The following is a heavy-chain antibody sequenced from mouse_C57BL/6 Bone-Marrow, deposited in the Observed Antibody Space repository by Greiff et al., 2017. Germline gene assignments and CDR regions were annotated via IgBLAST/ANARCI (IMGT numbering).Heavy chain of an antibody. Sequence: QVQLQQPGAELVRPGSSVKLSCKASGYTFTSYWMDWVKQRPGQGLEWIGNIYPSDSETHYNQKFKDKATLTVDKSSSTAYMQLSSLTSEDSAVYYCARLAYYSNYGGVFFAYWGQGTLVTVSA. J-gene: IGHJ3*01. CDR2: IYPSDSET. D-gene: IGHD2-5*01. V-gene: IGHV1-61*01. CDR1: GYTFTSYW. CDR3: ARLAYYSNYGGVFFAY.